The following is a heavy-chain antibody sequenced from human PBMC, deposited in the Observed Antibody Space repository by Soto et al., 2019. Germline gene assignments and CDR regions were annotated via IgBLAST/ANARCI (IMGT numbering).Heavy chain of an antibody. V-gene: IGHV1-46*01. CDR2: INPSGGST. CDR1: GYTFTSYY. J-gene: IGHJ4*02. Sequence: ASVKVSCKASGYTFTSYYMHWVRQAPGQGLEWMGIINPSGGSTSYAQKFQGRVTMTRDTSTSTVYMELSSLRSEDTAVYYCARSTYYYDSSGYYYYDYWGQGNLVTVSS. CDR3: ARSTYYYDSSGYYYYDY. D-gene: IGHD3-22*01.